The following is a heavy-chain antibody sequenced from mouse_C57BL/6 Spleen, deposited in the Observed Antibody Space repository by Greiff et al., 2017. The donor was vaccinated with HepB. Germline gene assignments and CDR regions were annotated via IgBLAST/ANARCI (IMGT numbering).Heavy chain of an antibody. Sequence: QVQLQQPGAELVKPGASVKMSCKASGYTFTSYWITWVKQRPGQGLEWIGDIYPGSGSTNYNEKFKSKATLTVDTSSSTAYMQLSSLSSEDSAFYYFARSVIYYYGSSYLSYWYFDVWGTGTTVTVSS. V-gene: IGHV1-55*01. J-gene: IGHJ1*03. D-gene: IGHD1-1*01. CDR1: GYTFTSYW. CDR3: ARSVIYYYGSSYLSYWYFDV. CDR2: IYPGSGST.